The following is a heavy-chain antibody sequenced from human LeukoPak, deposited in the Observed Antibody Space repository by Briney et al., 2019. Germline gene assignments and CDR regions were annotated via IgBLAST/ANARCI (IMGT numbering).Heavy chain of an antibody. CDR1: GGSISSGGYY. J-gene: IGHJ4*02. Sequence: SQTLSLTCTVSGGSISSGGYYWSWLRQHPGQGLEGIGYIYYSGSTYYNPSLKSRVTISVDTSKNQFSLKLSSATAADTAVYYCARGFSGDPLDYWGQGTLVTVSS. CDR3: ARGFSGDPLDY. CDR2: IYYSGST. D-gene: IGHD2-21*01. V-gene: IGHV4-31*03.